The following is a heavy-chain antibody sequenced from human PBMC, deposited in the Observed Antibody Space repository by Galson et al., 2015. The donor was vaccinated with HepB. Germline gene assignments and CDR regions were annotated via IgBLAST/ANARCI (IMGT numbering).Heavy chain of an antibody. D-gene: IGHD3-9*01. CDR3: ARRKRYFDWLQYNWFDP. CDR2: INHSGST. Sequence: ETLSLTCAVYGGSFSGYYWSWIRQPPGKGLEWIGEINHSGSTNYNPSLKSRVTISVDTSKNQFSLKLSSVTAADTAVYYCARRKRYFDWLQYNWFDPWGQGTLVTVSS. CDR1: GGSFSGYY. V-gene: IGHV4-34*01. J-gene: IGHJ5*02.